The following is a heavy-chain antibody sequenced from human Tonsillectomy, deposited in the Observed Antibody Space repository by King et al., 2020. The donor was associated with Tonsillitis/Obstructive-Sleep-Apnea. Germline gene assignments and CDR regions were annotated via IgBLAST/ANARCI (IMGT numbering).Heavy chain of an antibody. V-gene: IGHV5-10-1*01. Sequence: VQLVESGAEVKKPGESLRISCKGSGYSFTSYWISCVRQMPGKGLEWMGRIYPSDSYTNYSPSFQGHVTISPDNSISTAYLQWSRLKASDTAMYSCARTDYYDRRGLGYWGQGTLVTVSS. J-gene: IGHJ4*02. D-gene: IGHD3-22*01. CDR1: GYSFTSYW. CDR3: ARTDYYDRRGLGY. CDR2: IYPSDSYT.